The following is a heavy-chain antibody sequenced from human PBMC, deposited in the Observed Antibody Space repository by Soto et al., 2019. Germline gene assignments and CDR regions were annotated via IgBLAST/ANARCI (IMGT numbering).Heavy chain of an antibody. V-gene: IGHV1-69*13. CDR3: ASGRPMVPTRFDY. CDR2: IIPIFGTA. CDR1: GGTFSSYA. Sequence: SVKVSCKASGGTFSSYAISWVRQAPGQGLEWMGGIIPIFGTANYAQKVQGRVTITADESTSTAYMELSSLRSEDTAVYYCASGRPMVPTRFDYWGQGTMVTVYS. J-gene: IGHJ4*02. D-gene: IGHD3-10*01.